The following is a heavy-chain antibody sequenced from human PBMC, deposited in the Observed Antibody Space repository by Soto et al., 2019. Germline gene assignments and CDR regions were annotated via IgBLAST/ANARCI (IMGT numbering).Heavy chain of an antibody. V-gene: IGHV1-18*01. CDR1: GYTFTSYG. CDR3: AREIAGFGNNNYYYGMDV. Sequence: ASVKVSCKASGYTFTSYGISWVRQAPGQGLEWMGWISAYNGNTNYAQKLQGRVTMTADTSTSTAYMELRSLRSDDTAVYYCAREIAGFGNNNYYYGMDVWGQGTTVNVSS. J-gene: IGHJ6*02. CDR2: ISAYNGNT. D-gene: IGHD3-10*01.